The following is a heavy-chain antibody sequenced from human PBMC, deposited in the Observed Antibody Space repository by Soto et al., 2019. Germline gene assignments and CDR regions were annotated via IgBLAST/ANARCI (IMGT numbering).Heavy chain of an antibody. V-gene: IGHV3-30*18. J-gene: IGHJ6*02. CDR3: AKDGGDGTSAETGANGKGGYYDGMDV. CDR2: IAYDGSNK. D-gene: IGHD2-8*01. Sequence: QVQLVESGGGVVQPGRSLRLSCAASGFIFSSYGMHWVRQAPGKGLEWVAVIAYDGSNKYYTDSVKGRFTISSYKNTLYLKMNSLSAEDTAVYYCAKDGGDGTSAETGANGKGGYYDGMDVWGQGTTVTVSS. CDR1: GFIFSSYG.